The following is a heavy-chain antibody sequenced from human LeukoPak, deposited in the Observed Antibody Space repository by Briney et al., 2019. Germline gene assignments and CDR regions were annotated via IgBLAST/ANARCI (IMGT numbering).Heavy chain of an antibody. Sequence: PRRSPRLSCSASGFTFGIDATHWVRQAPGKGLERVAVISYDGSNKYYTDSVKGRSTMSRDNSKSTLYLQMNSLRAEDTAVYYCARDPHSSDWYIMTFDYWGQGTLITVSS. CDR1: GFTFGIDA. V-gene: IGHV3-30*04. J-gene: IGHJ4*02. D-gene: IGHD6-19*01. CDR3: ARDPHSSDWYIMTFDY. CDR2: ISYDGSNK.